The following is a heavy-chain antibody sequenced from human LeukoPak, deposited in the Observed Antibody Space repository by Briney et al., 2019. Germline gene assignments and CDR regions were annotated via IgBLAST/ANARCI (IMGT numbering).Heavy chain of an antibody. CDR3: AKRIQSAMATGY. V-gene: IGHV3-30*04. CDR2: ISYDGSNK. J-gene: IGHJ4*02. Sequence: PGRSLRLSCAASGFTFSSYAMQWVRQAPGKGLEWVAVISYDGSNKYYADSVKGRFTISRDNSKNTLYLQMSGLRAEDTAVYDWAKRIQSAMATGYWGQGTLVTVSS. CDR1: GFTFSSYA. D-gene: IGHD5-18*01.